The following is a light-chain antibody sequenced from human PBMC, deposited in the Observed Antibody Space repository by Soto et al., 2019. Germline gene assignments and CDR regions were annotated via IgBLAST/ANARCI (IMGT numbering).Light chain of an antibody. Sequence: QSALTQPASVSGSPGQSITISCTGTSSDVGGNKYVSWYQQYPGKVPKLLINKVTNRPSGVSYRFSGSKSGNTASLTIFALLAEDEADYFCASSTSDSLYVFGTGTKLTVL. J-gene: IGLJ1*01. V-gene: IGLV2-14*01. CDR1: SSDVGGNKY. CDR2: KVT. CDR3: ASSTSDSLYV.